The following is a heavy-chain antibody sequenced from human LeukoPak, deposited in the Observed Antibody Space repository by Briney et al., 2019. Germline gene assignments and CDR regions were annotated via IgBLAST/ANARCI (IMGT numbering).Heavy chain of an antibody. CDR2: IYYSGST. V-gene: IGHV4-39*01. J-gene: IGHJ4*02. D-gene: IGHD1-7*01. CDR3: ARLDWNYSFDY. CDR1: GGSNSSSSYY. Sequence: SETLSLTCTVSGGSNSSSSYYWGWIRQPPGKGLEWIGSIYYSGSTYYNPSLKSRVTISVDTSKNQFSLKLSSVTAADTAVYYCARLDWNYSFDYWGQGTLVTVSS.